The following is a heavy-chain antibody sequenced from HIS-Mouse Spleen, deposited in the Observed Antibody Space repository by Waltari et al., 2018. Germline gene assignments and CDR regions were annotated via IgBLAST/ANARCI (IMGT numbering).Heavy chain of an antibody. Sequence: EVQLVASGGDPVKPGGSLRLSCAASGFTFSSYSMTWVRQAPGKGLEWVSSISSSSSYIYYADSVKGRFTISRDNAKNSLYLQMNSLRAEDTAVYYCARGPDSGSSLSPDYWGQGTLVTVSS. CDR1: GFTFSSYS. V-gene: IGHV3-21*01. J-gene: IGHJ4*02. D-gene: IGHD1-26*01. CDR3: ARGPDSGSSLSPDY. CDR2: ISSSSSYI.